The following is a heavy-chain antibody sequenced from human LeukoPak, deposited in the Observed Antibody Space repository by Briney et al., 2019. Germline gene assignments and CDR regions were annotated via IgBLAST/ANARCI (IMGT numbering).Heavy chain of an antibody. CDR2: INPNSGGT. V-gene: IGHV1-2*02. D-gene: IGHD6-13*01. Sequence: ASXXVSCKASGYTFTGYYMHWVGQAPGQGIERMGWINPNSGGTNYAQKFQGRVTMNRETAIRKDNMELSRLRSDDTAVYYCARDGDSSIDYWGQGTLVTVSS. CDR1: GYTFTGYY. J-gene: IGHJ4*02. CDR3: ARDGDSSIDY.